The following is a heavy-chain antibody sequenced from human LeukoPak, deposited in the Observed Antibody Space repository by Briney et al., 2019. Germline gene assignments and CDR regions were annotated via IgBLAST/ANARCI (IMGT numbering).Heavy chain of an antibody. D-gene: IGHD5-18*01. Sequence: ASVKVSCKATGYTFTGYYMHWVRQAPGQGLEWMGWINPNSGGTYYAQKFQGRVTMNRDTSISTAYMERSRLRSDDTAVYYCARADGYSYVYGGNNWFDPWGQGTLVTVCS. J-gene: IGHJ5*02. V-gene: IGHV1-2*02. CDR1: GYTFTGYY. CDR3: ARADGYSYVYGGNNWFDP. CDR2: INPNSGGT.